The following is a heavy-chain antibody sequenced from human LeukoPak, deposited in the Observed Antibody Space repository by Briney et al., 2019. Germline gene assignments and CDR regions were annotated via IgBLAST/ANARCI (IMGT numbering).Heavy chain of an antibody. CDR2: ISSSSSYI. D-gene: IGHD2-2*01. CDR3: AREVVVPAAARHYYYYYYVDV. J-gene: IGHJ6*03. CDR1: GFTFSSYS. V-gene: IGHV3-21*01. Sequence: PGGSLRLSCAASGFTFSSYSMNWVRQAPGKGLEWVSSISSSSSYIYYADSVKGRFTISRDNAKNSLYLQMNSLRAEDTAVYYCAREVVVPAAARHYYYYYYVDVRGKGTTVTVSS.